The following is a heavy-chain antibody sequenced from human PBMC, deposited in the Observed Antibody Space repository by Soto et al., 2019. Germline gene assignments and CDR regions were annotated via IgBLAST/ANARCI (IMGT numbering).Heavy chain of an antibody. D-gene: IGHD4-17*01. CDR3: ARGLGVTSNWVDP. Sequence: SETLSLTCTVSGGSISSYYWSWIRQPPGKGLEWIGYIYYSGSTNYNPSLKSRVTISVDTSKNQFSLKLSSVTAADTAVYYWARGLGVTSNWVDPWGQGALVTVS. CDR1: GGSISSYY. V-gene: IGHV4-59*01. CDR2: IYYSGST. J-gene: IGHJ5*02.